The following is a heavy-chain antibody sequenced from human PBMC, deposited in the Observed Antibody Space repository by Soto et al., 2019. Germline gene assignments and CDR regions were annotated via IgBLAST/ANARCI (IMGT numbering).Heavy chain of an antibody. CDR1: GFTFGSNW. CDR2: IKRDGSEK. D-gene: IGHD3-3*01. CDR3: ASLEWESTGYADY. V-gene: IGHV3-7*03. Sequence: EVQLVESGGGLVQPGGSLRLSCAASGFTFGSNWMSWVRQAPGKGLEWVANIKRDGSEKYYVDSAKGRFTISRDNAKNTLYLQMNSLRADDTAVHYCASLEWESTGYADYWGQGTLVTVSS. J-gene: IGHJ4*02.